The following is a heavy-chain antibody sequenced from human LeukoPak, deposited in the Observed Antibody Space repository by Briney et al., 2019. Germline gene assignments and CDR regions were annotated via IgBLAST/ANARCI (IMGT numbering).Heavy chain of an antibody. CDR3: ASWAMDPVGYWGMDV. V-gene: IGHV1-8*01. CDR2: MNTNSGNT. J-gene: IGHJ6*02. Sequence: EASVKLSRKASGYTFTSYDINWVRQATGQGLEWMGWMNTNSGNTGYAQKFQGRVTMTRNTSISTAYMELSSLRSEDTAVYYCASWAMDPVGYWGMDVWGQGTTVTVSS. D-gene: IGHD5-18*01. CDR1: GYTFTSYD.